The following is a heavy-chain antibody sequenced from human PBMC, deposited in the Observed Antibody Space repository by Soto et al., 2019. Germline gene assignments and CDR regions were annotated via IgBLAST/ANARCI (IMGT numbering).Heavy chain of an antibody. V-gene: IGHV4-4*07. J-gene: IGHJ4*02. CDR1: GGSISSYY. CDR3: ARACSSTSCYDVFDS. CDR2: IYTSGST. D-gene: IGHD2-2*01. Sequence: SETLSLTCTVSGGSISSYYWSWIRQPAGKGLQWMGRIYTSGSTNYNPSLKSRVTMSVDTSKNQFSLKLSSVTAADTAVYYCARACSSTSCYDVFDSWGQGTLVTVSS.